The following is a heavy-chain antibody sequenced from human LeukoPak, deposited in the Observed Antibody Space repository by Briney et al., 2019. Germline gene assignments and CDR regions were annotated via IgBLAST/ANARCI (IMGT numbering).Heavy chain of an antibody. J-gene: IGHJ5*02. V-gene: IGHV3-74*01. CDR2: INSDGSST. Sequence: PGGSLRLSCAASGFTFSSYWMHWVRQAPGKGLVWVSRINSDGSSTSYADSVKGRFTISRDNSKNTLYLQMNSLRAEDTAVYYCARGAMLYSSSSWFDPWGQGTLVTVSS. CDR1: GFTFSSYW. CDR3: ARGAMLYSSSSWFDP. D-gene: IGHD6-6*01.